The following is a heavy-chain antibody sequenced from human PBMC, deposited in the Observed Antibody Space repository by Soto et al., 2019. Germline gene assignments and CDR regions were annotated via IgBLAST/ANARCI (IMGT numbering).Heavy chain of an antibody. CDR2: IYYSGST. D-gene: IGHD3-10*01. CDR3: ATGGYGTDV. CDR1: GGSISSSSYY. V-gene: IGHV4-39*01. J-gene: IGHJ6*02. Sequence: QLQLQESGPGLVKPSETLSLTCTVSGGSISSSSYYWGWIRQPPGKGLEWMGSIYYSGSTYYNPPLKSRVTIGIETSKNECSLERGSVTAAGTTVDCCATGGYGTDVWGQGTTVTVSS.